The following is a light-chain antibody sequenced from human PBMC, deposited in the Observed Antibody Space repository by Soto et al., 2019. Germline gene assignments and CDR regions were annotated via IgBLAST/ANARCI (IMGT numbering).Light chain of an antibody. CDR1: QGIAPY. J-gene: IGKJ4*01. CDR3: QKYSSAPLT. CDR2: ATS. V-gene: IGKV1-27*01. Sequence: DVQMTQSPSSLSAFVGDRVTITCRASQGIAPYLAWFQQKPGKVPKLLIYATSTLQSGVPSRFIGSGSGTDFTLTINSLQPEDVGNYYCQKYSSAPLTCGGGTKVEIK.